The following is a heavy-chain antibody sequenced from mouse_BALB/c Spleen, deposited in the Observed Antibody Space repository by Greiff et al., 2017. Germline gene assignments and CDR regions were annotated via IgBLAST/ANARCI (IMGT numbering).Heavy chain of an antibody. CDR2: IRNKANGYTT. CDR3: ARVYGSSWNYFDY. V-gene: IGHV7-3*02. D-gene: IGHD1-1*01. CDR1: GFTFTDYY. Sequence: DVQLQESGGGLVQPGGSLRLSCATSGFTFTDYYMSWVRQPPGKALEWLGFIRNKANGYTTEYSASVKGRFTISRDNSQSILYLQMNTLRAEDSATYYCARVYGSSWNYFDYWGQGTTLTVSS. J-gene: IGHJ2*01.